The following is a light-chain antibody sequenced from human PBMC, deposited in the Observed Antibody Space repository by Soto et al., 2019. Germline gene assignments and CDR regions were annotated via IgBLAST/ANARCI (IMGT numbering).Light chain of an antibody. CDR3: QQYNKWPLT. Sequence: IQMTQSPSTLSASVGDRVTITCRASQSISSWLAWYQQKPGKAPKLLIYHASTLESGVPSRFSGSASGTEFTLTISSLQPDDFATYYCQQYNKWPLTFGQGTKGDIK. CDR2: HAS. CDR1: QSISSW. V-gene: IGKV1-5*01. J-gene: IGKJ1*01.